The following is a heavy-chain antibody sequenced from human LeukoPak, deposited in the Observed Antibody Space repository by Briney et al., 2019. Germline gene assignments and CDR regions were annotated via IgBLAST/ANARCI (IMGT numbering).Heavy chain of an antibody. Sequence: PGGSLRLSCETSGFIFSNCWMTWVRQAPGKGLEWVANIKTDASEKYYADSVKGRFTISRDNAKNSLYLQMNSLRAEDTAVYYCARGYYDSSGYSLGYWGQGTLVTVSS. CDR3: ARGYYDSSGYSLGY. CDR1: GFIFSNCW. V-gene: IGHV3-7*03. D-gene: IGHD3-22*01. J-gene: IGHJ4*02. CDR2: IKTDASEK.